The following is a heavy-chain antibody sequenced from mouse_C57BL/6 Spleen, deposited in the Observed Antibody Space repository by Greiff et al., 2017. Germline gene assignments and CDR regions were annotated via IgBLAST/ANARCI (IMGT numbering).Heavy chain of an antibody. CDR1: GFTFSSYA. V-gene: IGHV5-4*01. CDR2: ISDGGSYT. J-gene: IGHJ3*01. D-gene: IGHD2-5*01. Sequence: DVHLVESGGGLVKPGGSLKLSCAASGFTFSSYAMSWVRQTPEKRLEWVATISDGGSYTYYPDNVKGRFTISRDNAKNNLYLQMSHLESEDTAMYYCASGRGSNYWFAYWGQGTLVTVSA. CDR3: ASGRGSNYWFAY.